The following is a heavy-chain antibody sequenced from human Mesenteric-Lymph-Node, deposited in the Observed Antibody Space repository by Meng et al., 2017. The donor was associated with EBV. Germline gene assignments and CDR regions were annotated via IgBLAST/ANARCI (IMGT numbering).Heavy chain of an antibody. CDR2: ISGSGGST. D-gene: IGHD3-10*01. Sequence: EVQLLESGGGLVQPGXSLRLSCAASGFTFSSYAMSWVRQAPGKGLEWVSAISGSGGSTYYADSVKGRFTISRDNSKNTLYLQMNSLRAEDTAVYYCAKDRDYGSGSYYPFDYWGQGTLVTVSS. J-gene: IGHJ4*02. CDR3: AKDRDYGSGSYYPFDY. CDR1: GFTFSSYA. V-gene: IGHV3-23*01.